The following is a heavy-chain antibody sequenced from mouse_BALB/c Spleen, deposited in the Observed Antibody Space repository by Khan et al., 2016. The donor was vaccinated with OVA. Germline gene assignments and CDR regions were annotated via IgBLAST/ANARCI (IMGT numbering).Heavy chain of an antibody. J-gene: IGHJ3*01. Sequence: VQLQQSGAELARPGASVKMSCKASGYTFTSYTIHWIKQRPGQGLEWIGYINPSSGYTNYNQKLKDKATLTADKSSTTAYMQLSSLTSDDSAVYYCARDGAYYRNDGWFAYWGQGTLGTVSA. D-gene: IGHD2-14*01. CDR1: GYTFTSYT. CDR3: ARDGAYYRNDGWFAY. CDR2: INPSSGYT. V-gene: IGHV1-4*01.